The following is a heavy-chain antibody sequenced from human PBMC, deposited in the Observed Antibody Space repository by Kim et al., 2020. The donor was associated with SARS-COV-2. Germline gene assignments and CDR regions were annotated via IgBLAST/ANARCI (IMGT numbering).Heavy chain of an antibody. V-gene: IGHV3-33*06. D-gene: IGHD3-9*01. J-gene: IGHJ4*02. CDR3: AKGEYYDILTGYYAAFDY. Sequence: KRRFTISRDNSKNTLYLQMNSLRAEDTAVYYCAKGEYYDILTGYYAAFDYWGQGTLVTVSS.